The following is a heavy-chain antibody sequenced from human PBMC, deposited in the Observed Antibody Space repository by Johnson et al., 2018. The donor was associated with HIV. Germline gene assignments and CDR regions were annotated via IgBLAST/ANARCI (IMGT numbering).Heavy chain of an antibody. V-gene: IGHV3-9*01. CDR2: ISWNSGSI. CDR3: AKPALQFLEWISAFDI. Sequence: EVQLVESGGGLVQPGGSLRLSCAASGFTFSSYAMNWVRQAPGKGLEWVSGISWNSGSIGYADSVKGRFTISRDNAKNSLYLQMNSLRAEDTAVYYCAKPALQFLEWISAFDIWGQGTMVTVSS. D-gene: IGHD3-3*01. J-gene: IGHJ3*02. CDR1: GFTFSSYA.